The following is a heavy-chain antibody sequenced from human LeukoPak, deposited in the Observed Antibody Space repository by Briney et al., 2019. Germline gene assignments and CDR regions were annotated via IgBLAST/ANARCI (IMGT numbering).Heavy chain of an antibody. V-gene: IGHV4-30-2*01. J-gene: IGHJ6*02. CDR1: GGSISSGGYY. CDR3: AGDFGAGSYRYGMDV. CDR2: IYHSGST. Sequence: PSQTLSLTCTVSGGSISSGGYYWSWIRQPPGKGLEWIGYIYHSGSTYYNPSLKSRVTISVDRSKNQFSLKLSSVTAADTAVYYCAGDFGAGSYRYGMDVWGQGTAVTVSS. D-gene: IGHD3-10*01.